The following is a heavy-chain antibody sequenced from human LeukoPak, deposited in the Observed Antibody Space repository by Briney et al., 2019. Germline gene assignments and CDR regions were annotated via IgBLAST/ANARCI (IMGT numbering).Heavy chain of an antibody. CDR1: GFTFSTYG. D-gene: IGHD3-3*01. CDR3: AKELEWVLHAFDI. V-gene: IGHV3-53*01. Sequence: PGGSLRLSCAASGFTFSTYGMNWVRQAPGKGLEWVSFIYSDNTHYSDSVKGRFTISRDNSKNTLYLQMNSLRAEDTAVYYCAKELEWVLHAFDIWGQGTMVTVSS. CDR2: IYSDNT. J-gene: IGHJ3*02.